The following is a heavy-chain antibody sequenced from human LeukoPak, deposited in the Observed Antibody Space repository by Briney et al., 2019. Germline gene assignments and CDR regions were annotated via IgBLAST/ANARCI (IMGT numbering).Heavy chain of an antibody. D-gene: IGHD6-19*01. Sequence: SETLSLTCTVSGGSISSYHWSWIRQPAGKGLEWIGRIYTSGSTNYNPSLKSRVTMSVDTSKNQFSLKLSSVTAADTAVYYCARDQRQWLVLAGVYYYYYGMDVWGQGTTVTVSS. CDR1: GGSISSYH. V-gene: IGHV4-4*07. J-gene: IGHJ6*02. CDR2: IYTSGST. CDR3: ARDQRQWLVLAGVYYYYYGMDV.